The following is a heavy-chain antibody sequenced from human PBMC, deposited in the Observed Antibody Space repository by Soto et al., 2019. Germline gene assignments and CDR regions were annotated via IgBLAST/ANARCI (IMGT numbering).Heavy chain of an antibody. J-gene: IGHJ4*02. CDR3: ARERTPRTGFDY. CDR1: LGSITGYY. D-gene: IGHD7-27*01. CDR2: SYYTGAT. V-gene: IGHV4-59*01. Sequence: QVQLQESGPGLVKPSETLSLTCTVSLGSITGYYWSWIRQSPGKGLEWIGCSYYTGATNYNPSLKSRVTISVVTSKNQFSLTLSSATAVDTAVYYCARERTPRTGFDYWGQGTLVTVSS.